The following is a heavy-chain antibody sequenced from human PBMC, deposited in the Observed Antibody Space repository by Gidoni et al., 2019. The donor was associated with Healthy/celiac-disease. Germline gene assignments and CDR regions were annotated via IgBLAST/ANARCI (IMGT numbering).Heavy chain of an antibody. CDR2: IYTSGST. CDR1: GGSISSGSYY. V-gene: IGHV4-61*02. Sequence: QVQLQESGPGLVKPSQTLSLTCTVSGGSISSGSYYWSWIRQPAGKGLEWIGRIYTSGSTNYNPSLKSRVTISVDTSKNQFSLKLSSVTAADTAVYYCARGIGGRGVMTDAFDIWGQGTMVTVSS. J-gene: IGHJ3*02. CDR3: ARGIGGRGVMTDAFDI. D-gene: IGHD2-15*01.